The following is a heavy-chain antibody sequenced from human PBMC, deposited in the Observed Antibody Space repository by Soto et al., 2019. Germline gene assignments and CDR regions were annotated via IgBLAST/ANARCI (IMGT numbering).Heavy chain of an antibody. D-gene: IGHD3-22*01. J-gene: IGHJ4*02. CDR2: IYYSGST. Sequence: QVQLQESGPGLVKPSETLSLTSTVSGGSISSYYWSWIRQPPGKGLEWIGYIYYSGSTNYNPSLKSRVTISVDTSKNQFSLKLSSVTAADTAVYYCARHGYDSRTHYLYYFDNWGQVTLVTVSS. CDR1: GGSISSYY. CDR3: ARHGYDSRTHYLYYFDN. V-gene: IGHV4-59*08.